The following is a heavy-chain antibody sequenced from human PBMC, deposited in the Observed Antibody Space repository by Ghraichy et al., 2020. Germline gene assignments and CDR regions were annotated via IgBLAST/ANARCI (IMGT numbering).Heavy chain of an antibody. D-gene: IGHD6-19*01. Sequence: SETLSLTCTVSGGSISSYYWSWIQQPPGKGLEWIGYIYYSGSTNYNPSLKSRVTISVDTSKNQFSLKLSSVTAADTAVYYCARHVPVAGTWTLDYWGQGTLVTVSS. CDR1: GGSISSYY. CDR2: IYYSGST. J-gene: IGHJ4*02. V-gene: IGHV4-59*08. CDR3: ARHVPVAGTWTLDY.